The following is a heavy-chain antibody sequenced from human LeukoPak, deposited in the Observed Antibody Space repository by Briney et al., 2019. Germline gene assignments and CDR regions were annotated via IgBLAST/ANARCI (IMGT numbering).Heavy chain of an antibody. CDR1: GGTFSSYA. D-gene: IGHD3-22*01. V-gene: IGHV1-69*13. J-gene: IGHJ4*02. Sequence: SVRVSCKASGGTFSSYAISWVRQAPGQGLEWMGGIIPIFGTANYAQKFQGRVTITADESTSTAYMELSSLRSEDTAVYYCARCSRMYYYDSSGYSYFDYWGQGTLVTVSS. CDR2: IIPIFGTA. CDR3: ARCSRMYYYDSSGYSYFDY.